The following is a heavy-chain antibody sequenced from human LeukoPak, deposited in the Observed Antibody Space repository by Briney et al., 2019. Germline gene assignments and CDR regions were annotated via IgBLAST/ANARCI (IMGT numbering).Heavy chain of an antibody. CDR2: IYYSGST. CDR1: GVTISSSRYY. J-gene: IGHJ4*02. Sequence: TSGTLSLTCAVSGVTISSSRYYWGWSPQPPGMGREWRVSIYYSGSTYYNPSLKSRVTISVDTSKNQFSLKLSSVTAADTAVYYCARLYGDYVENDYWGQGTLVTVSS. V-gene: IGHV4-39*01. CDR3: ARLYGDYVENDY. D-gene: IGHD4-17*01.